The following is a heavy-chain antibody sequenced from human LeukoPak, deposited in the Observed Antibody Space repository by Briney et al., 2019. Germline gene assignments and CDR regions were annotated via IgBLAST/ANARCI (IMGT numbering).Heavy chain of an antibody. J-gene: IGHJ4*02. CDR1: GFTVNTKY. V-gene: IGHV3-53*01. D-gene: IGHD2-15*01. CDR3: ASRVVQGYYFDY. Sequence: GGSLRLSCAASGFTVNTKYMTWVRQAPGKGLEWVSLIYSGGSTYYADSVKGRFTISRDNSKNALYLQMNSLRVEDTAVYYCASRVVQGYYFDYWGQGTLVTVSS. CDR2: IYSGGST.